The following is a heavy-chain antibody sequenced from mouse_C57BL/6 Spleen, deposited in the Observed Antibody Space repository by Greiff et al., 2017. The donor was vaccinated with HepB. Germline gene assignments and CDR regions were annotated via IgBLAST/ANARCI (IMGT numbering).Heavy chain of an antibody. V-gene: IGHV5-9-1*02. CDR2: ISSGGDYI. CDR1: GFTFSSYA. D-gene: IGHD1-1*01. J-gene: IGHJ4*01. Sequence: EVMLVESGEGLVKPGGSLKLSCAASGFTFSSYAMSWVRQTPEKRLEWVAYISSGGDYIYYADTVKGRITISRDNARNTLYLQMSSLKSEDTAMYYCTRERDYGSSYAMDYWGQGTSVTVSS. CDR3: TRERDYGSSYAMDY.